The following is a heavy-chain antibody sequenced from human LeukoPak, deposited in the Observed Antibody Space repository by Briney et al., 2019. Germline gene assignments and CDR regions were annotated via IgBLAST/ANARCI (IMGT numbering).Heavy chain of an antibody. D-gene: IGHD5-18*01. CDR2: ISGSGGIT. J-gene: IGHJ4*02. V-gene: IGHV3-23*01. CDR3: AKRLLFYYDY. CDR1: GFTFSSYD. Sequence: GGSLRLSCAASGFTFSSYDMSWVRQAPGKGLEWVSAISGSGGITYYPDSEKGRFTVSRDNSKNTLYLQMNSLRAEDTAIYYCAKRLLFYYDYWGQGILVTVSS.